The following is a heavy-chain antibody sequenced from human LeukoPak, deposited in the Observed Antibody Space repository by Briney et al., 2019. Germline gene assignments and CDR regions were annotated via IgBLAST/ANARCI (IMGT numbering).Heavy chain of an antibody. CDR3: AKDSQKIGGRKPFDI. CDR1: GFTFSSYG. Sequence: GGSLRLSCAASGFTFSSYGMHWVRQAPGKGLEWVAVIWYDGSNKFYADSVKGRFTISRDNSENTLYLQMNSLRAEDTAEYYCAKDSQKIGGRKPFDIWGQGTMVTVSS. D-gene: IGHD2/OR15-2a*01. J-gene: IGHJ3*02. CDR2: IWYDGSNK. V-gene: IGHV3-33*06.